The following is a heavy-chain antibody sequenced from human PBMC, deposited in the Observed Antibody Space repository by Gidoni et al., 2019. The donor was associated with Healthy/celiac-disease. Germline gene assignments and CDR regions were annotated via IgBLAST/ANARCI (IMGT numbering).Heavy chain of an antibody. CDR1: GFTFRSYS. D-gene: IGHD3-22*01. CDR2: ISSSSSTI. J-gene: IGHJ3*02. Sequence: EVQLVESGGGLVQPGGSLRLSCAAAGFTFRSYSMNWVRPAPGKGLEWVSYISSSSSTIYYADSVNGRFTISRDNAKNSLYLQMNSLRAEDTAVYYCARSPFPMIVGGAFDIWGQGTMVTVSS. CDR3: ARSPFPMIVGGAFDI. V-gene: IGHV3-48*01.